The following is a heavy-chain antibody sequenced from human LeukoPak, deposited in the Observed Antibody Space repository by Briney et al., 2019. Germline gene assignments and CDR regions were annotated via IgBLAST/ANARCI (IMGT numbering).Heavy chain of an antibody. CDR1: GYTLTGLS. J-gene: IGHJ3*02. CDR3: ATDLDSSGYFGAFDI. CDR2: FDPEDGEA. Sequence: GASVKVSCKVSGYTLTGLSMHWVRQAPGKGLEWMGGFDPEDGEAIYAQKFQGRVTMTEDTSTDTAYMELSSLRSEDTAVYYCATDLDSSGYFGAFDIWGQGTMVTVFS. V-gene: IGHV1-24*01. D-gene: IGHD3-22*01.